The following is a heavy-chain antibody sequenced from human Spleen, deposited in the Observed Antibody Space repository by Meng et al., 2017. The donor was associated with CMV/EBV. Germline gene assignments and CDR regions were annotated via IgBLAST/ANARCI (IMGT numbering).Heavy chain of an antibody. CDR3: AKARFCSRGSCYLIDS. CDR1: GFTFDYHT. D-gene: IGHD2-15*01. CDR2: INGDGSAM. Sequence: GESLKISCAASGFTFDYHTMHWVRQPPGKGLEWVSLINGDGSAMSYGDSVRGRFTISRDNSKNSLYLQMNSLRTDDTALYYCAKARFCSRGSCYLIDSWGRGTLVTVSS. J-gene: IGHJ4*02. V-gene: IGHV3-43*01.